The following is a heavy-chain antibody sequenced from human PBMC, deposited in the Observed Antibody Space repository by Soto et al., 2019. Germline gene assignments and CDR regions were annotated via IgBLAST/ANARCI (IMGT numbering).Heavy chain of an antibody. CDR3: ASPYTSSFAFDI. J-gene: IGHJ3*02. CDR1: GGTLSIYG. CDR2: TIPIFGTP. Sequence: QVQLVQSGAEVKKPGSSVKVSCKASGGTLSIYGSSWVRQAAGQGLEWMGGTIPIFGTPNYAQKFQGRVTITADKSTSTAYMELSSLRSEDTAVYYCASPYTSSFAFDIWGQGTVVTVSS. D-gene: IGHD6-6*01. V-gene: IGHV1-69*06.